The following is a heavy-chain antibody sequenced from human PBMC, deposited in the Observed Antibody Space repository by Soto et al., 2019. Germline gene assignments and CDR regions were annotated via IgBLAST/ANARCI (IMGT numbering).Heavy chain of an antibody. CDR2: IKEDGSDK. CDR1: GFTFSHYW. CDR3: ASSGSEVDY. D-gene: IGHD3-10*01. Sequence: EVQLVESGGDLVQPGGSLRLSCAVSGFTFSHYWMTWVRQAPGKGLEWVANIKEDGSDKNYVDSVKGRFTISRDNAKNSLYLQMNSLRAEDTAVYYCASSGSEVDYWGQGTLVIVSS. J-gene: IGHJ4*02. V-gene: IGHV3-7*01.